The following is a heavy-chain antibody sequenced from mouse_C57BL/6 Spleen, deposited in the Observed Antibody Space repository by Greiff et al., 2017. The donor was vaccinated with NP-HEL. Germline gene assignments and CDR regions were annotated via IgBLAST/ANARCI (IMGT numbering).Heavy chain of an antibody. D-gene: IGHD1-1*01. CDR2: ISSGGDYI. J-gene: IGHJ1*03. Sequence: EVQVVESGEGLVKPGGSLKLSCAASGFTFSSYAMSWVRQTPEKRLEWVAYISSGGDYIYYADTVKGRFTISRDNARNTLYLQMSSLKSEDTAMYYCTRDDYYGSSFSWYFDVWGTGTTVTVSS. V-gene: IGHV5-9-1*02. CDR1: GFTFSSYA. CDR3: TRDDYYGSSFSWYFDV.